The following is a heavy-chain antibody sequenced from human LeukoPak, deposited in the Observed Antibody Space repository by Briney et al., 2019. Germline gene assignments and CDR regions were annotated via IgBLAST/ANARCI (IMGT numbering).Heavy chain of an antibody. CDR2: IVVGSGTT. CDR3: VYGDPHYGMDV. CDR1: GFTFTSSA. J-gene: IGHJ6*02. V-gene: IGHV1-58*02. D-gene: IGHD4-17*01. Sequence: TSVKVSCKASGFTFTSSAMQWVRQARGQRREWIGWIVVGSGTTNYAQKFQERVTITRDMSTSTAYMELSSLRSEDTAVYYCVYGDPHYGMDVWGQGTTVTVSS.